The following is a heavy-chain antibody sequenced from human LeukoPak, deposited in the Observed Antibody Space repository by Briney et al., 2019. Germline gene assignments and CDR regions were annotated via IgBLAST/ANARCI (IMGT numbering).Heavy chain of an antibody. J-gene: IGHJ5*02. Sequence: ASVKVSCKASGGTFSNYAINWVRQAPGQELEWMAWISTYDSNTRTAQKFQDRVVMTTDISTRTAYMELHSLRFDDTAVYYCARDGILIRGIISNWFDPWGQGTLVTVSS. D-gene: IGHD3-10*01. V-gene: IGHV1-18*01. CDR2: ISTYDSNT. CDR3: ARDGILIRGIISNWFDP. CDR1: GGTFSNYA.